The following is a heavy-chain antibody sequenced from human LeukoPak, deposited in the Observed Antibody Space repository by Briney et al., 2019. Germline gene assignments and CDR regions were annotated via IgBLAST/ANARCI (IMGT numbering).Heavy chain of an antibody. J-gene: IGHJ4*02. CDR1: GFTFSSYC. CDR2: ISSSISYI. V-gene: IGHV3-21*01. Sequence: PGGSLRLLCSASGFTFSSYCLNRVRQAPGKGLEGVVTISSSISYIYYADSMKGRFTISRDNANNSLYLQMNSVRAEDTGVHYCARLSGFSYGLRFDYWGQGTLFTVSS. CDR3: ARLSGFSYGLRFDY. D-gene: IGHD5-18*01.